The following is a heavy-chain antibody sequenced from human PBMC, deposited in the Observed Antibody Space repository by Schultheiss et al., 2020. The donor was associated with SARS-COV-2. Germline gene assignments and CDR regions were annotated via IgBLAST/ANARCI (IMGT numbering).Heavy chain of an antibody. J-gene: IGHJ6*02. CDR1: GFTFSSYA. CDR3: TTDPLKVTMVRGVPTYYYYYGMDV. CDR2: IWYDGSNK. V-gene: IGHV3-33*08. Sequence: GESLKISCAASGFTFSSYALGWVRQAPGKGLEWVAVIWYDGSNKYYADSVKGRFTISRDNSKNTLYLQMNSLKTEDTAVYYCTTDPLKVTMVRGVPTYYYYYGMDVWGQGTTVTVSS. D-gene: IGHD3-10*01.